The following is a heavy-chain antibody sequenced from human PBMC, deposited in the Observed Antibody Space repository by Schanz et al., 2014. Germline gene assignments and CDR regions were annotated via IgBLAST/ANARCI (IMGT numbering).Heavy chain of an antibody. CDR2: ISHDGNNK. CDR1: GFAFRSYA. CDR3: ARDHQWLARYYMDV. V-gene: IGHV3-30-3*01. J-gene: IGHJ6*03. D-gene: IGHD6-19*01. Sequence: QVQLVESGGGVVQPGRSLRLSCAASGFAFRSYAMHWVRQAPGKGLEWAALISHDGNNKHYVDSVEGRFTISRDNSKKTLYLQMNSLRAEDTAVYYCARDHQWLARYYMDVWGKGTTVTVSS.